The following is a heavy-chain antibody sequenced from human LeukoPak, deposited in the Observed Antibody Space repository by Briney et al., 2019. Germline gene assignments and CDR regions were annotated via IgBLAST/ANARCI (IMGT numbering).Heavy chain of an antibody. CDR2: IYYSGTT. CDR1: GGSMSRYY. D-gene: IGHD6-19*01. J-gene: IGHJ4*02. CDR3: ARGGGWDRGDY. Sequence: WETLTLTCTVSGGSMSRYYWSWVRQPPGKGLEWIGYIYYSGTTNYNPSLKSRVTMSVDTSQNQFSLRLSSVTAAATAVYYCARGGGWDRGDYWGQGTLVTVSS. V-gene: IGHV4-59*01.